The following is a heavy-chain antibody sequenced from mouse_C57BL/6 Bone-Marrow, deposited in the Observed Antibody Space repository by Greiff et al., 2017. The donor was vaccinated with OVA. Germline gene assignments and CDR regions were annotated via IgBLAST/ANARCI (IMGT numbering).Heavy chain of an antibody. CDR2: ISDGGSYT. J-gene: IGHJ4*01. V-gene: IGHV5-4*03. Sequence: EVMLVESGGGLVKPGGSLKLSCAASGFTFSSYAMSWVRQTPEKRLEWVATISDGGSYTYYPDNVKGRFTISRDNAKNNLYLQMSHLKSEDTAMYYCARVTTVVAHYYAMDYWGQGTSVTVSS. CDR3: ARVTTVVAHYYAMDY. CDR1: GFTFSSYA. D-gene: IGHD1-1*01.